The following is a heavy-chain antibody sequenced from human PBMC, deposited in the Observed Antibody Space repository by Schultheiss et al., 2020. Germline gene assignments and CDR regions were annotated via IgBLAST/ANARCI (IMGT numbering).Heavy chain of an antibody. J-gene: IGHJ4*02. CDR3: ARIRGRGYSYGYFDY. CDR2: IFSNDEK. V-gene: IGHV2-26*01. CDR1: GFSLSNARMG. Sequence: SGPTLVKPTETLTLTCTVSGFSLSNARMGVSWIRQPPGKALEWLAHIFSNDEKSYSTSLKSRLTISKDTSKSQVVLTMTNMDPVDTATYYCARIRGRGYSYGYFDYWGQGTLVTVSS. D-gene: IGHD5-18*01.